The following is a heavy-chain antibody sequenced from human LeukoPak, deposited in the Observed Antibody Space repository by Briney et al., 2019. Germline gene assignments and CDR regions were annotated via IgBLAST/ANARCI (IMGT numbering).Heavy chain of an antibody. V-gene: IGHV3-30*02. CDR3: AKGPVWGPSPFDY. J-gene: IGHJ4*02. Sequence: GGSLRLSCVASGFTFSRYGMHWVRQAPGKGLEWVAVILLDGSKEFYTDSVKGRFTISRDNSKNTLYLQMNSLRAEDTAVYYCAKGPVWGPSPFDYWGQGTLVTVSS. CDR2: ILLDGSKE. CDR1: GFTFSRYG. D-gene: IGHD3-16*01.